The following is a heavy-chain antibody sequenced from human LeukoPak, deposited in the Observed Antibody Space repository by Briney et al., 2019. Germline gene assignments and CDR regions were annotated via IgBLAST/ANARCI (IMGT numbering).Heavy chain of an antibody. J-gene: IGHJ6*03. CDR2: IYTSGST. V-gene: IGHV4-61*02. CDR1: ADSINSNNYY. D-gene: IGHD1-26*01. Sequence: SQTLSLTCTVSADSINSNNYYWNWIRQPAGKGLEWIERIYTSGSTDYNPSLKSRVTISVDTSRDQFSLTLRSVIAADTAVHYCARGRSGFSSGSYYEYYYYMAVWGKGTTVTVSS. CDR3: ARGRSGFSSGSYYEYYYYMAV.